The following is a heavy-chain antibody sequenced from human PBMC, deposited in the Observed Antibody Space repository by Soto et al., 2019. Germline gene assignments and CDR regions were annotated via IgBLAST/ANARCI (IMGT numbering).Heavy chain of an antibody. V-gene: IGHV4-4*02. CDR1: GGSISSSSW. J-gene: IGHJ4*02. CDR3: ARKDYGDGGYFDY. D-gene: IGHD4-17*01. CDR2: IYHSGST. Sequence: QVQLQESGPGLVKPSGTLSLTCAVSGGSISSSSWWNWVRQPPGKGLEWIGEIYHSGSTNYNSSLKSRVTISVDKSTNPFSLKLSSVTAADTAVYYCARKDYGDGGYFDYWGQGTLVTVSS.